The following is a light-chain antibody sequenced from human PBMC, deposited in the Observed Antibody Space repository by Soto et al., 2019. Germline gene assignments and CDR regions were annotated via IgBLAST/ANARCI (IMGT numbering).Light chain of an antibody. CDR1: QSLLHSNGYNY. Sequence: DIVMTQSPLSLPVTPGEPASISCKSSQSLLHSNGYNYLDWYLQKPGQSPQLLISLGSNRASGVPDRFSGSGSGTDFTLKISRVEAEDVGIYYCKQALRTPPTFGQGTKVDIK. CDR2: LGS. CDR3: KQALRTPPT. V-gene: IGKV2-28*01. J-gene: IGKJ1*01.